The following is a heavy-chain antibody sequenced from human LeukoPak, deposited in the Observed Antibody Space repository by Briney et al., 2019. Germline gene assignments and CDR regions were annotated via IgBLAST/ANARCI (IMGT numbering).Heavy chain of an antibody. Sequence: QPGRSLRLSCAASGFTFSSYAMSWVRQAPGKGLEWVSAISGSGGITDYADSVKGRFTISRDNSKNTLYLHMNSLRAEDMALYYCAKGFGSSGWYSAEYFQHWGQGTLVTVSS. CDR3: AKGFGSSGWYSAEYFQH. J-gene: IGHJ1*01. V-gene: IGHV3-23*01. D-gene: IGHD6-19*01. CDR2: ISGSGGIT. CDR1: GFTFSSYA.